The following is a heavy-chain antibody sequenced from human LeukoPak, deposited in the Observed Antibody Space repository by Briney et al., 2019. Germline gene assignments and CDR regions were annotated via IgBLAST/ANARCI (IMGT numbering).Heavy chain of an antibody. D-gene: IGHD6-19*01. CDR2: ISSSSSYI. V-gene: IGHV3-21*01. CDR1: GFTFSSYN. Sequence: GGSLRLSCAASGFTFSSYNMNWVRQAPGKGLEWVSSISSSSSYIYYADSVKGRFTISRDNAKNSLYLQMNSLRAEDTAVYCCAAGVAVAGTFYWGQGTLVTVSS. CDR3: AAGVAVAGTFY. J-gene: IGHJ4*02.